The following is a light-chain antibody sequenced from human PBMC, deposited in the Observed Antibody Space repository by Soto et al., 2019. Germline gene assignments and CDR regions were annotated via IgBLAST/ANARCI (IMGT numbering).Light chain of an antibody. CDR1: QSVGSY. CDR2: DAS. V-gene: IGKV3-11*01. Sequence: EIVLTQSPATLSWSAGERATLSCRASQSVGSYLAWYQQKVGQSPRLLMYDASNRATGIPARFSGSGSGTDFTLTISSLEPEDFAVYYCQQRSNWPRTFGQGTKVEIK. CDR3: QQRSNWPRT. J-gene: IGKJ1*01.